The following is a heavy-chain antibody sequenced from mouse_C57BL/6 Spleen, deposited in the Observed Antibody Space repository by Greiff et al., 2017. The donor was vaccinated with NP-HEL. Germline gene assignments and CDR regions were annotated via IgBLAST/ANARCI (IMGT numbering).Heavy chain of an antibody. CDR3: TRGLRALYFDY. D-gene: IGHD2-4*01. CDR2: IDPEDGDT. CDR1: GFNIKDYY. J-gene: IGHJ2*01. Sequence: EVQLQQSGAELVRPGASVKLSCTASGFNIKDYYMHWVKQRPEQGLEWIGRIDPEDGDTEYAPKFQGKATMTADTSSNTAYLQLSSLTSEDTAVYYCTRGLRALYFDYWGQGTTLTVSS. V-gene: IGHV14-1*01.